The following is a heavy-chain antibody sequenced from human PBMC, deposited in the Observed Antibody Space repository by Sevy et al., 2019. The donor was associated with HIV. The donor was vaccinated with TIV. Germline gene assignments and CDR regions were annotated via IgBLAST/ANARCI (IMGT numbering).Heavy chain of an antibody. CDR3: AKKMGGGSGMAFLVDY. Sequence: GSLRLSCAASGFTFSSFAMGWVRQAPGKGLDWISVISGTGDHTYYADSVKGRFTISRDNSKNTLFLQRNSLRAEETAIFYCAKKMGGGSGMAFLVDYWGQGTLVTVSS. CDR2: ISGTGDHT. J-gene: IGHJ4*02. CDR1: GFTFSSFA. D-gene: IGHD2-8*01. V-gene: IGHV3-23*01.